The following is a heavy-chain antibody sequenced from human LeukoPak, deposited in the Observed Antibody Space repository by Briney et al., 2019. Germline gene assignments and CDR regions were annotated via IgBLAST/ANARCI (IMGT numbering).Heavy chain of an antibody. CDR1: GFTFSSYW. CDR2: IDSDGSST. D-gene: IGHD4-23*01. V-gene: IGHV3-74*01. Sequence: GGSLRLSCAASGFTFSSYWMHWVRQAPGKGLVWVSRIDSDGSSTTYADSVKGRFTISRDNAKNTVFLQMNSLRAEDTAVYYCARGGNSLLDAFDTWGQGTMVTVSS. CDR3: ARGGNSLLDAFDT. J-gene: IGHJ3*02.